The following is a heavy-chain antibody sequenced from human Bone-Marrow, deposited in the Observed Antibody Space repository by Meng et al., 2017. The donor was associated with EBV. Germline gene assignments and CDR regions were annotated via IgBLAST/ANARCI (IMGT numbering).Heavy chain of an antibody. CDR1: GFPVSSSY. Sequence: EVQVAEPGGCLPPPWGSLRLSFAASGFPVSSSYMSWVRQAPGKGLQWVSLIYSGGNTYYADPVKGRFTISRDSSKNTLYLRMSSLRAEDTAVYYCARGEGDYWGQGTLVTVSS. V-gene: IGHV3-53*01. CDR3: ARGEGDY. CDR2: IYSGGNT. J-gene: IGHJ4*02.